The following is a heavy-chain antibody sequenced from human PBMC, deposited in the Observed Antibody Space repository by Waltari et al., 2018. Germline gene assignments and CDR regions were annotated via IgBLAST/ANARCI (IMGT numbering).Heavy chain of an antibody. CDR1: GGSISSYY. J-gene: IGHJ5*02. V-gene: IGHV4-59*01. CDR2: IYYSGST. Sequence: QVQLQESGPGLVKPSETLSLTCTVSGGSISSYYWSWIRQPPGKGLEWIGDIYYSGSTNYNPSLKSRVTISVDTSKNQFSLKLSSVTAADTAVYYCARDRLNWFDPWGQGTLVTVSS. CDR3: ARDRLNWFDP.